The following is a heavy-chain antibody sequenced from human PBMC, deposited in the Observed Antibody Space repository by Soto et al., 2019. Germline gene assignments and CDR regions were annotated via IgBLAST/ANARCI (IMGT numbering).Heavy chain of an antibody. Sequence: SEPLSLTCTVSGGSISSSIYYWGWIRHPPGKGLEWIGSIYYSGSTYYNPSLKSRVTISVDTSKNQFSLKLSSVTAADTAVYYCANEVIASKNHYYGMDVWGQGTPVNGS. V-gene: IGHV4-39*01. J-gene: IGHJ6*02. CDR3: ANEVIASKNHYYGMDV. CDR2: IYYSGST. D-gene: IGHD3-3*02. CDR1: GGSISSSIYY.